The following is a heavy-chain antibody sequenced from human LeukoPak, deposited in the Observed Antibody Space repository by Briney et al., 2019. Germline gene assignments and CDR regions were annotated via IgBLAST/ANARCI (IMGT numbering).Heavy chain of an antibody. V-gene: IGHV4-34*01. CDR1: GGSFSGYY. CDR2: INHSGST. J-gene: IGHJ4*02. Sequence: SETLSLTCAVYGGSFSGYYWSWIRQPPGKGLEWIGEINHSGSTNYNPSLKSRVTMSVDTSKNQFSLKLSSVTAADTAVYYCARGPSFHYYGSGSYGYWGQGTLVTVSS. CDR3: ARGPSFHYYGSGSYGY. D-gene: IGHD3-10*01.